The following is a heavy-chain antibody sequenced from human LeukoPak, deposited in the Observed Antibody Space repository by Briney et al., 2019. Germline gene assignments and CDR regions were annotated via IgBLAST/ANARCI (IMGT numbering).Heavy chain of an antibody. CDR3: ARWATRAFDY. J-gene: IGHJ4*02. CDR2: ISGTGSST. D-gene: IGHD5-12*01. CDR1: GFTFISYG. V-gene: IGHV3-23*01. Sequence: GGSLRLSCAASGFTFISYGMTWVRQAPGKGLEWVSGISGTGSSTYYAESVKGRFTISRDNSKNTLYLQMGSLRAEDMAVYYCARWATRAFDYWGQGTLVTVSS.